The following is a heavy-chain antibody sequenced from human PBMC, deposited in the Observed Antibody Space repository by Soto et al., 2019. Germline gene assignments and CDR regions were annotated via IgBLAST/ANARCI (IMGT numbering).Heavy chain of an antibody. CDR2: ISWNSGSI. CDR3: AKDMARRIAAAGREGYFDY. Sequence: EVQLVESGGGLVQPGRSLRLACAASRFTFDDYAMHWVRQAPGKGLEWVSGISWNSGSIGYADSVQGRFTISRDNAKNSLYQQMNSLRAEDTALYYCAKDMARRIAAAGREGYFDYCGQGTLVTVSS. D-gene: IGHD6-13*01. V-gene: IGHV3-9*01. J-gene: IGHJ4*02. CDR1: RFTFDDYA.